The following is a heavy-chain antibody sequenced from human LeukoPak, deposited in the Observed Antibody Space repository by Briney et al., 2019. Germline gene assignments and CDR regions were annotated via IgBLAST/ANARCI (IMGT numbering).Heavy chain of an antibody. CDR2: IKSKTEGGTT. Sequence: GGSLRLSCAASGFTFSDAWMSWVRQAPGKGLEWVGRIKSKTEGGTTDYAAPVKGRFTISRDDSKNTLYLQMNSLKTEDTAVYYCRGGATPPFDYWGQGTLVTVSS. CDR1: GFTFSDAW. CDR3: RGGATPPFDY. D-gene: IGHD1-26*01. J-gene: IGHJ4*02. V-gene: IGHV3-15*01.